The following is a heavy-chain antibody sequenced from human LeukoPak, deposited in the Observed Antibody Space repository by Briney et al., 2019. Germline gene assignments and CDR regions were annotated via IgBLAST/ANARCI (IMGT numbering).Heavy chain of an antibody. V-gene: IGHV4-59*01. D-gene: IGHD3-10*01. CDR3: ATDNSYGSGSYYT. CDR2: IYFSGST. J-gene: IGHJ4*02. Sequence: PSETLSLTCTVSGGSISSYYWSWIRQPPGQGLEWIGYIYFSGSTNYNPSLKSRVTISVDTSKNQFSLKLSSVTAADTAVYYCATDNSYGSGSYYTWGQGTLVTVSS. CDR1: GGSISSYY.